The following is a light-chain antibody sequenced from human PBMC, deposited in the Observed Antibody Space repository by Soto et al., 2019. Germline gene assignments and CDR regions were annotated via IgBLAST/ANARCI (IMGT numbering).Light chain of an antibody. CDR2: GAS. V-gene: IGKV3-20*01. CDR3: QHYGSLPLT. CDR1: QTVTTNY. J-gene: IGKJ4*01. Sequence: IVLTQSPGTLSLSPGERATLSCRASQTVTTNYLACYQQKPGQSPRVLIYGASSRATGIPDRFSGSGSGTDFTLTISRLEPEDFAVYYCQHYGSLPLTFGGGTKVEIK.